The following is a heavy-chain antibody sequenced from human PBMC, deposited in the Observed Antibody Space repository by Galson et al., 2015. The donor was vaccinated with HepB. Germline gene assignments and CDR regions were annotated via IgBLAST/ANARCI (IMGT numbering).Heavy chain of an antibody. CDR2: IFPDDSDT. D-gene: IGHD1-1*01. V-gene: IGHV5-51*01. CDR3: ASSLATTLYFDY. J-gene: IGHJ4*02. Sequence: QSGAEVKKPGESLKISCKGSAYNFANYWIGWVRQMPGKGLEWMGIIFPDDSDTNYSPSFRGQVTISADKSINTAYLQWSRLKASDTAIYYCASSLATTLYFDYWGQGTLVTVSS. CDR1: AYNFANYW.